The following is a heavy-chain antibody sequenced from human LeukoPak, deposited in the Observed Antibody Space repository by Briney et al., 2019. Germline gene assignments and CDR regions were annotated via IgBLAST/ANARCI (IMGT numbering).Heavy chain of an antibody. Sequence: TSETLSLTCVVCGASVSSSYCNWMRQLPGKRLEWIGCLSYTGKTDYNPSLTSRVAISLGTSKNQVSLKLRSVTAADTAVYYSSEGYFEPFVHWGQGILVTVSS. V-gene: IGHV4-59*02. CDR3: SEGYFEPFVH. CDR1: GASVSSSY. J-gene: IGHJ4*02. D-gene: IGHD2/OR15-2a*01. CDR2: LSYTGKT.